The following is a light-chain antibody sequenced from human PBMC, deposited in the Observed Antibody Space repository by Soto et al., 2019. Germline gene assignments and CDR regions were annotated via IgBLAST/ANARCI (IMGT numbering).Light chain of an antibody. CDR3: PQRDSGVT. Sequence: EIVLTQSPATMSLSPGERATLSCRASASISTYLGWYQQKPGQPPRPLIYDASNRATGIPARFSGSGSGTDFTLTISSLEPEDSAVYFCPQRDSGVTFGQGTRLEIK. CDR2: DAS. J-gene: IGKJ5*01. CDR1: ASISTY. V-gene: IGKV3-11*01.